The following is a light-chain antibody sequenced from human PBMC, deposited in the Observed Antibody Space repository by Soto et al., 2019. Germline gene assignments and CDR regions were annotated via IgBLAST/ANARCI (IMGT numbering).Light chain of an antibody. CDR1: SSDVGGYKF. CDR2: EVS. Sequence: QSALTQPASVSGSPGQSITICCTGSSSDVGGYKFVSWYQHHPGTAPKLLIYEVSNRPSGVSNRFSGSKSGNTASLTISGLQAEDEADYYCLSYTSTNTRVFGGGTQLTVL. J-gene: IGLJ2*01. CDR3: LSYTSTNTRV. V-gene: IGLV2-14*01.